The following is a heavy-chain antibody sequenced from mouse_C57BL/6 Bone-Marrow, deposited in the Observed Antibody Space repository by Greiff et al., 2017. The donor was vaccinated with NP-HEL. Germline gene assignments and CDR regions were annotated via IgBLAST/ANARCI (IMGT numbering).Heavy chain of an antibody. Sequence: QVQLQQPGAELVKPGASVKMSCKASGYTFTSYWITWVKQRPGQGLEWIGDIYPGSGSTNYNEKLKSKATLTVDTSSSTAYMQLSSLASEDSAVYYCARRGYGDMDYWGQGTSVTVSS. V-gene: IGHV1-55*01. D-gene: IGHD1-2*01. J-gene: IGHJ4*01. CDR1: GYTFTSYW. CDR3: ARRGYGDMDY. CDR2: IYPGSGST.